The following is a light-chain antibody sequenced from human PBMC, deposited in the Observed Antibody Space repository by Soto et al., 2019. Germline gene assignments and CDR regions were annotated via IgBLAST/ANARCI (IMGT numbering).Light chain of an antibody. CDR1: QGISSW. J-gene: IGKJ1*01. Sequence: DIQMTQSPSSVSSSVGERVTITCRASQGISSWLAWYQQKPGKAPKLLIYAASRLHSGVPSRFSGSGSGTEFTLTISRLQPEDVATYYRQRYDSAPWTFGQGTKVDIK. CDR3: QRYDSAPWT. CDR2: AAS. V-gene: IGKV1-12*01.